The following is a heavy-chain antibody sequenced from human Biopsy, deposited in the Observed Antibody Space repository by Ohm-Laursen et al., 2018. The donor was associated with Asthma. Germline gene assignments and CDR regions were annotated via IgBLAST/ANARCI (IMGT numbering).Heavy chain of an antibody. J-gene: IGHJ3*02. V-gene: IGHV3-33*01. D-gene: IGHD3-22*01. CDR3: ARQSGQDYGDSSGFDI. Sequence: SLRLSCAASGFTFSSYGMHWVRQAPGKGLEWVAVIWYDGGNKYYEDSVKGRFTISRDNSRNRLYLQINRLTVEDSAVYFCARQSGQDYGDSSGFDIWGQGTKVAVSS. CDR1: GFTFSSYG. CDR2: IWYDGGNK.